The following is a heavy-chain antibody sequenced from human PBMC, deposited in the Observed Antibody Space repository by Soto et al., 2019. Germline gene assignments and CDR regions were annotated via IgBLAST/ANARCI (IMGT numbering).Heavy chain of an antibody. CDR2: IYHSGST. D-gene: IGHD6-13*01. CDR1: GGSISSSNW. Sequence: NPSETLSLTCAVSGGSISSSNWWSWVRQPPGKGLEWIGEIYHSGSTNYNPSLKSRVTISVDKSKNQFSLKLSSVTAADTAVYYCVGSSWYGGRMDVWGQGTTVTVSS. V-gene: IGHV4-4*02. J-gene: IGHJ6*02. CDR3: VGSSWYGGRMDV.